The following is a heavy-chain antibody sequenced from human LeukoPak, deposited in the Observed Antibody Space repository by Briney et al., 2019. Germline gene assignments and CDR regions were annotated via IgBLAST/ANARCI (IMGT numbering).Heavy chain of an antibody. V-gene: IGHV3-53*01. CDR3: ARSVDYSNGEHP. CDR2: IYSGGST. Sequence: PGGSLRLSCAASGFTVSSNYMSWVRQAPGKGLEWVSIIYSGGSTFYADSVKGRFTISRDNSKNTLYLQMNSLRAEDTAVYYCARSVDYSNGEHPWGQGTLVTVSS. J-gene: IGHJ5*02. CDR1: GFTVSSNY. D-gene: IGHD4-11*01.